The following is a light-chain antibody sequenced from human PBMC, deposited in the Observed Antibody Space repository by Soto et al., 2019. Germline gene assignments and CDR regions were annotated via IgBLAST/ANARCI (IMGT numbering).Light chain of an antibody. V-gene: IGLV2-11*01. CDR2: DVN. J-gene: IGLJ1*01. Sequence: QSALTQPRSVSGSPGQSVTMSCTRTSSDVANYKYVSWYQQHPGKAPKLMIYDVNKRPSGVPYRFSGSKSGNTASLTISGLQAVDEADYYCCSYAGTYTRVFGTGTKVTVL. CDR3: CSYAGTYTRV. CDR1: SSDVANYKY.